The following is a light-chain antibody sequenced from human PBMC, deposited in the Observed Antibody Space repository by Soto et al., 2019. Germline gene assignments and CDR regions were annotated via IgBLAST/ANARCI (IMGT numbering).Light chain of an antibody. CDR3: QQYNNWPLT. CDR2: GAS. Sequence: EIVMTQSPATLSVFPGERATLSGRASQSGSSNLDWYQQKPGQGPRLLIYGASTRATGVPATFSGSGSGTEFTLTISSLPSEDFSGYYCQQYNNWPLTFGGGNKVEIK. J-gene: IGKJ4*01. V-gene: IGKV3D-15*01. CDR1: QSGSSN.